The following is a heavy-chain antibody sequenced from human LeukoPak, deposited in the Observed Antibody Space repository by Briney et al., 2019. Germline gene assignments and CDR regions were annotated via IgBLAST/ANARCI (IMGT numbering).Heavy chain of an antibody. Sequence: GESLRLSCAASGFTFSTYSMNWVRQAPGKGLEWVSSITKSGTYIFYADSVRGRFTISRDDSKSSLYLQMNSLRVEDTAVYYCAREAPSSYHNYPRGFLDHWGQGTLVTVSS. CDR2: ITKSGTYI. CDR1: GFTFSTYS. V-gene: IGHV3-21*01. J-gene: IGHJ4*02. D-gene: IGHD3-3*01. CDR3: AREAPSSYHNYPRGFLDH.